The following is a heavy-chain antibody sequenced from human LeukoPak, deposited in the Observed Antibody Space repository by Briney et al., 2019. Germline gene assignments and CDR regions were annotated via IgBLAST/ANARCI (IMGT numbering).Heavy chain of an antibody. V-gene: IGHV3-20*04. CDR3: VRDSLRFWSGYYPLDF. CDR1: GFHLEHYD. J-gene: IGHJ4*02. Sequence: PGGSLRLPRAASGFHLEHYDKRWVPQAPGKGLEWVGGLQWNGGSTGYADSVKGRFTISSDNAKNSLYLQMNSLRAEDTALYYCVRDSLRFWSGYYPLDFWGQGILVSVSS. CDR2: LQWNGGST. D-gene: IGHD3-3*01.